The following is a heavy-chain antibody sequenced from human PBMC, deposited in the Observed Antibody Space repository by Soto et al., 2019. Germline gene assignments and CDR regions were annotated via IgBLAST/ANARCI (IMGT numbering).Heavy chain of an antibody. D-gene: IGHD3-16*01. V-gene: IGHV4-31*02. J-gene: IGHJ1*01. CDR2: IYYSGST. CDR3: ALFFYDTPAPEIYF. Sequence: WLRQHPEKGLEWIGYIYYSGSTYYNPSLKSRVTISVDTSKNQFSLKLSSVTAADTAVYYCALFFYDTPAPEIYF.